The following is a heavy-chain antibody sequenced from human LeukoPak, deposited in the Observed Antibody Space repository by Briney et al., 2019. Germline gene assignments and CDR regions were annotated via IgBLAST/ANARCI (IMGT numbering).Heavy chain of an antibody. V-gene: IGHV3-7*01. CDR3: ARDKGVSSSWYRGDYYYYYYMDV. Sequence: GGSLRLSCAASGFTFSSYWMSWVRQAPGKGLEWVANIKQDGSEKYYVDSVKGRSTISRDNAKNSLYLQMNSLRAEDTAVYYCARDKGVSSSWYRGDYYYYYYMDVWGKGTTVTVSS. CDR2: IKQDGSEK. D-gene: IGHD6-13*01. CDR1: GFTFSSYW. J-gene: IGHJ6*03.